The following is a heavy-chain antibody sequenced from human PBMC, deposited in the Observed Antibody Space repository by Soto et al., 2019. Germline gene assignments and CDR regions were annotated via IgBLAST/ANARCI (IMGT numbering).Heavy chain of an antibody. CDR2: IYYSGST. Sequence: PSETLSLTCSVSGDSISSGGYYWSWVRQHPGKGLEWIGYIYYSGSTNYNPSLKSRVTISVDTSKNQFSLKLSSVTAADTAVYYCARETQLRDFDYWGQGTLVTVSS. J-gene: IGHJ4*02. CDR1: GDSISSGGYY. CDR3: ARETQLRDFDY. V-gene: IGHV4-61*08. D-gene: IGHD1-26*01.